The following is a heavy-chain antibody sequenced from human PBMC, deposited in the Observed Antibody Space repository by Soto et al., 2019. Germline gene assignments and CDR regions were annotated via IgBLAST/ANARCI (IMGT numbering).Heavy chain of an antibody. V-gene: IGHV4-34*01. D-gene: IGHD3-3*01. CDR1: GGSFSGYY. CDR3: ARVSPSFWVTTLFNWFDP. CDR2: INHSGST. J-gene: IGHJ5*02. Sequence: PSETLSLTCAVYGGSFSGYYWSWIRQPPGKGLEWIGEINHSGSTNHNPSLKSRVTISVDTSKNQFSLKLSSVTAADTAVYYCARVSPSFWVTTLFNWFDPWGQGTLVTVSS.